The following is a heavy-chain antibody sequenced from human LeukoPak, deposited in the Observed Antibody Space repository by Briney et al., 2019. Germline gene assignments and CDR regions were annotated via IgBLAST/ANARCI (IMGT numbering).Heavy chain of an antibody. V-gene: IGHV3-11*04. CDR1: GFTFSDYY. J-gene: IGHJ4*02. D-gene: IGHD2-2*01. CDR3: AREPYCSSTSCYRLDY. Sequence: GGSLRLSXAASGFTFSDYYMSWIRQAPGKGVEWVSCISSSGSTIYYADSVKGRFTISRDNAKNSLYLQMNSLRAEDTAVYYCAREPYCSSTSCYRLDYWGQGTLVTVSS. CDR2: ISSSGSTI.